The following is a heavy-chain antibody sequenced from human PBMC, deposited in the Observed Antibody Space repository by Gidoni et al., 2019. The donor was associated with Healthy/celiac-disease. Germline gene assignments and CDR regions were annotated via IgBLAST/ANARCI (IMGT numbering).Heavy chain of an antibody. Sequence: QVQLQESGPGLVKPSQTRSLTCTVSGASTRSGGYYWSWIRQHPGKGLEWIGYIYYSGSTYYNPSLKSRVTISVDTSKNQFSLKLSSVTAADTAVYYCARVKAVARAFDIWGQGTMVTVSS. D-gene: IGHD2-15*01. CDR2: IYYSGST. CDR1: GASTRSGGYY. V-gene: IGHV4-31*03. CDR3: ARVKAVARAFDI. J-gene: IGHJ3*02.